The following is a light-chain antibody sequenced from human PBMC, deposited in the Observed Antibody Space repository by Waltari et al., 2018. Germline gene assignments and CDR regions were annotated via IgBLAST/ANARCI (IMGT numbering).Light chain of an antibody. CDR3: SAWDSSLSVHV. CDR2: RNK. Sequence: QAGLTQPPSVSKGLRQTATLTCPGNSNNVGNQGAAWLQQHQGQPPKLLSYRNKNRPSGISESVHASRSGNSASLTIPGLQPEDEADYYCSAWDSSLSVHVFGTGTKVTVL. CDR1: SNNVGNQG. V-gene: IGLV10-54*01. J-gene: IGLJ1*01.